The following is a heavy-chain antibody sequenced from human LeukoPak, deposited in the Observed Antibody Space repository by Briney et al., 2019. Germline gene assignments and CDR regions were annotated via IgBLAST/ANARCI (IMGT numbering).Heavy chain of an antibody. CDR2: IYYSGST. CDR3: ARQGGVERWLQFSFWLFDY. Sequence: PSETLSLTCTVSGGSISSYYWSWIRQPPGKGLEWIGYIYYSGSTNYNPSLKRRVTISVDTSKNQFSLKLSSVTAADTAVYYCARQGGVERWLQFSFWLFDYWGQGTLGTVSS. D-gene: IGHD5-24*01. V-gene: IGHV4-59*08. CDR1: GGSISSYY. J-gene: IGHJ4*02.